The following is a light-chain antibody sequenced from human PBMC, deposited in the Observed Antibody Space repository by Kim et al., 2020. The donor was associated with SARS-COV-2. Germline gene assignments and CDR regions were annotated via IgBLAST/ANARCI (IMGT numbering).Light chain of an antibody. Sequence: VALGQTVRITCKGDSLRSYYATWYQQKPGQAPILVIYGKNNRPSGIPDRFSGSSSGNTASLTITGTQAGDEADYYCNSRDSNDNVVFGGGTKGTVL. V-gene: IGLV3-19*01. CDR2: GKN. J-gene: IGLJ2*01. CDR3: NSRDSNDNVV. CDR1: SLRSYY.